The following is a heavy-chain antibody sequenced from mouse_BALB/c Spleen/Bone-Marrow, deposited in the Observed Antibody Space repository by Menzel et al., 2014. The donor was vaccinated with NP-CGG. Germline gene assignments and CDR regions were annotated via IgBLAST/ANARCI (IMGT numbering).Heavy chain of an antibody. J-gene: IGHJ2*01. Sequence: VKVIESGPGLVQPSQSLSITCTVSGFSLTSYGVHWVRQSPGKGLEWLGVIWSGGSTDYNAAFISRLSISKDNSKSQVFFKMNSLRADDTAIYYCVRKKLGGYFDYWGQGTTLTVSS. V-gene: IGHV2-2-2*01. CDR1: GFSLTSYG. CDR3: VRKKLGGYFDY. D-gene: IGHD4-1*01. CDR2: IWSGGST.